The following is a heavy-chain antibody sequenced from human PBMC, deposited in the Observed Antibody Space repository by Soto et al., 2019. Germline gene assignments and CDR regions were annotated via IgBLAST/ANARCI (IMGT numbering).Heavy chain of an antibody. D-gene: IGHD3-16*01. CDR2: IAPIFDCS. V-gene: IGHV1-69*08. J-gene: IGHJ3*01. Sequence: QVQLVQSGAEVKKPGSSMRVSCKASGGTFDSYTISWVRQATGQGLEWVGKIAPIFDCSRYAPKFQGRVTITADKSTSTAYMDLSGLTSEDTAVYYCATGAFGGRQQLVRDAFDFWGQGTKVTVSS. CDR1: GGTFDSYT. CDR3: ATGAFGGRQQLVRDAFDF.